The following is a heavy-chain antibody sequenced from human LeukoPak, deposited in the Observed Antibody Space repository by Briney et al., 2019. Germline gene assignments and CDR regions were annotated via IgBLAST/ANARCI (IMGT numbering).Heavy chain of an antibody. D-gene: IGHD3-22*01. CDR3: AKDFDSYYDSTGYGASLSY. V-gene: IGHV3-23*01. J-gene: IGHJ4*02. CDR2: ISGSVGNP. Sequence: VGSLRLSCSPSGFTFRSHGMSWGPATPGGGLGWVSAISGSVGNPYSARSVKVRFPISRDNSKNTLYLQMNKLTPEVTAIYYCAKDFDSYYDSTGYGASLSYWGQGTLVTVSS. CDR1: GFTFRSHG.